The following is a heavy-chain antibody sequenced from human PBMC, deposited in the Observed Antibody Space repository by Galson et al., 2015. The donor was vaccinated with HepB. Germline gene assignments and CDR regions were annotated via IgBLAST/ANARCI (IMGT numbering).Heavy chain of an antibody. CDR1: GYTFTSYA. CDR2: INAGNGNT. V-gene: IGHV1-3*01. J-gene: IGHJ5*02. CDR3: ARPYCSSTSCYTNWFDP. Sequence: SVKVSCKASGYTFTSYAMHWVRQAPGQRLEWMGWINAGNGNTKYSQKFQGRVTITRDTSASTAYMELSSLRSEDTAVYYCARPYCSSTSCYTNWFDPWGQGTLVTVSS. D-gene: IGHD2-2*02.